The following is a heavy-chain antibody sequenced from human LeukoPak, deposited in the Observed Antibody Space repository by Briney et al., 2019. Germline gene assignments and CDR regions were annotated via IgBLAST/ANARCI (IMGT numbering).Heavy chain of an antibody. CDR1: GGSISSYY. V-gene: IGHV4-4*07. CDR2: IYTSGST. D-gene: IGHD3-3*01. Sequence: SETLSLTCTVSGGSISSYYWSWIRQPAGKGLEWIGRIYTSGSTNYNPSLKSRVTMSVDTSKNQFSLKLSSVTAADTAVYYCASSPGLITIFGVVSSRGSDYWGQGTLVTVSS. CDR3: ASSPGLITIFGVVSSRGSDY. J-gene: IGHJ4*02.